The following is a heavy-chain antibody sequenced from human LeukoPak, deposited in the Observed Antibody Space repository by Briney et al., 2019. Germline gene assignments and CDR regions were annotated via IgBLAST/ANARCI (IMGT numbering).Heavy chain of an antibody. CDR1: GVSVSSGAYY. CDR3: ARGERNYYGVDV. CDR2: ISYSGNT. Sequence: SETLSLTCTVSGVSVSSGAYYWSWIRQHPGKGPEWIGYISYSGNTYYNPSLKSRLAISVDASRNQFSLKLSSVTAADTAVYYCARGERNYYGVDVWGQGTTVTVSS. V-gene: IGHV4-31*03. J-gene: IGHJ6*02.